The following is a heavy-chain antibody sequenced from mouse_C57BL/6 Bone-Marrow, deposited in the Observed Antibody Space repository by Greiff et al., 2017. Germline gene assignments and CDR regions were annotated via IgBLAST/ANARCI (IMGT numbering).Heavy chain of an antibody. V-gene: IGHV5-12*01. CDR1: GFTFSDYY. CDR2: ISNGGGST. D-gene: IGHD2-13*01. Sequence: EVKLQESGGGLVQPGGSLKLSCAASGFTFSDYYMYWVRQTPEKRLEWVAYISNGGGSTYYPDTVKGRFTISRDNAKNTLYLQMSRLKSEDTAMYYCARHDFFAYWGQGTLVTVSA. J-gene: IGHJ3*01. CDR3: ARHDFFAY.